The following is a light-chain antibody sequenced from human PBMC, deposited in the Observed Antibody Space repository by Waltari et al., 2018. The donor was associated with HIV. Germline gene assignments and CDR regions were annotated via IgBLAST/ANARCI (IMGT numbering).Light chain of an antibody. CDR2: SNN. V-gene: IGLV1-44*01. CDR1: SSKIGRNT. CDR3: ATWDDRMNGVV. J-gene: IGLJ2*01. Sequence: QSVLSQPPSASGTPGQRVTISCSGGSSKIGRNTVNWYQQLPGTAPKLLIYSNNQRPSGGPDRVSGSKSGTSASLDIGGLQSEDEADYYCATWDDRMNGVVFGGGTKLTVL.